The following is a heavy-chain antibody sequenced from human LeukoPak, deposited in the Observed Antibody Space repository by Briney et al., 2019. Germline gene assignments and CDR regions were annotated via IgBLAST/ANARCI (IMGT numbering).Heavy chain of an antibody. J-gene: IGHJ6*02. CDR1: GFPFSSYA. CDR2: ISDSGGST. D-gene: IGHD5-18*01. V-gene: IGHV3-64D*09. Sequence: GGSLRLSCSASGFPFSSYAMHWVRQAPGKGLEYVSAISDSGGSTYYADSVKGRFTISRDNSKDTLYLQMSSLRAEDTAVYFCVRGYPFGPYGMDVWGQGTTVTVSS. CDR3: VRGYPFGPYGMDV.